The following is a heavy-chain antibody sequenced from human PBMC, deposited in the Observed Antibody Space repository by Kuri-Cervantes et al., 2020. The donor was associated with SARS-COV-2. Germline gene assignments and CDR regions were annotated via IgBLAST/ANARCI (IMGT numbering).Heavy chain of an antibody. J-gene: IGHJ5*02. V-gene: IGHV1-69*04. CDR1: GVTFNTET. Sequence: SVKVSCKASGVTFNTETFSWVRQAPGQGLEWMGRIVPILGLPNYAQKFQGRVIITADHSTSTVYIELSSLSSEDTAMYYCDREGGGDTVYWLDPWGQGTLVTGSS. CDR3: DREGGGDTVYWLDP. D-gene: IGHD3-16*01. CDR2: IVPILGLP.